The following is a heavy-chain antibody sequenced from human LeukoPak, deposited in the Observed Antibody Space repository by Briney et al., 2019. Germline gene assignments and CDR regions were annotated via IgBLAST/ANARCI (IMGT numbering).Heavy chain of an antibody. CDR1: GGSISSSNW. V-gene: IGHV4-4*02. J-gene: IGHJ6*02. CDR2: IYHSGST. D-gene: IGHD3-10*01. Sequence: PSETLSLTCAVSGGSISSSNWWSWVRQPPGKGLEWIGEIYHSGSTNYNPSLKSRVTISVDKSKNQFSLKLSYVTAADTAVYYCARDYGSGSYYYYYYYYGMDVWGQGTTVTVSS. CDR3: ARDYGSGSYYYYYYYYGMDV.